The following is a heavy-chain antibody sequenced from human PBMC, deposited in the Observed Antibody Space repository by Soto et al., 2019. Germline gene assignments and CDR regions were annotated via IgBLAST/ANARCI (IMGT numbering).Heavy chain of an antibody. Sequence: QVQLVQSGAEVKKPGASVKVSCKASGYTFTSYDINWVRQATGQGLEWMGWMNPNSGNTGYAQKFQGRVTMTRNTSIITAYMELSSLRYEEAAVYYCAREKTSYGMDVWGQGTTITVSS. CDR2: MNPNSGNT. CDR1: GYTFTSYD. CDR3: AREKTSYGMDV. J-gene: IGHJ6*02. V-gene: IGHV1-8*01.